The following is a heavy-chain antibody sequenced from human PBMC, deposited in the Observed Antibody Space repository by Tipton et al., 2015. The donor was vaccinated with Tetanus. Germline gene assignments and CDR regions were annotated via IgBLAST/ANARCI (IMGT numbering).Heavy chain of an antibody. CDR3: ARTKTAMDPYYYYGMDV. CDR2: INPNSGGT. J-gene: IGHJ6*02. Sequence: QSGPEVKKPGASVKVSCKASGYTFTGYYMHWVRQAPGQGLEWMGWINPNSGGTNYAQKFQGRVTMTRDTSISTAYMELSGLRSDDTAVYYCARTKTAMDPYYYYGMDVWGQGTTVTVSS. CDR1: GYTFTGYY. D-gene: IGHD5-18*01. V-gene: IGHV1-2*02.